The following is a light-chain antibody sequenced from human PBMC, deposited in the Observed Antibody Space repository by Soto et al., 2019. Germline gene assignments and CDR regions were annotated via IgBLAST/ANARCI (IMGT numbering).Light chain of an antibody. CDR3: QSFDSSRGGSGV. J-gene: IGLJ3*02. CDR2: GHN. V-gene: IGLV1-40*01. CDR1: TSNIGAGYE. Sequence: QSVLTQPPSVSGAPGQRVTISCTGSTSNIGAGYEVHWYQQVPGTAPKLLVSGHNNRPAEVPDRFFGSKSGTSASLTITGLLAEDEADYYCQSFDSSRGGSGVFGGGTKRTVL.